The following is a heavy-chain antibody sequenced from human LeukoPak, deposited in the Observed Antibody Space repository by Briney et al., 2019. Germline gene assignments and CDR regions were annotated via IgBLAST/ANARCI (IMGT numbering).Heavy chain of an antibody. V-gene: IGHV1-8*01. D-gene: IGHD1-1*01. CDR1: GYTFTNLD. CDR3: ASNPPNTGDFYY. J-gene: IGHJ4*02. Sequence: ASVTVSCKTSGYTFTNLDINWLRQAPGQGLEWMGWMSPNSGDTGYAQKFQGRVSMTRDIFKSTAYMELSSLRSEDTAIYYCASNPPNTGDFYYWGLGTLVTVSS. CDR2: MSPNSGDT.